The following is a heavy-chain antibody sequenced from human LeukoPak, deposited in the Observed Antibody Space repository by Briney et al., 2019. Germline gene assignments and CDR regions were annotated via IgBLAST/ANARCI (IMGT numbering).Heavy chain of an antibody. CDR2: ISAYNGNT. CDR3: ARDYGGNPSSY. CDR1: GYTFTSYG. D-gene: IGHD1-26*01. Sequence: GASVKVSCKASGYTFTSYGISWVRQAPGQGLEWMGWISAYNGNTNYAQKFQGRVTMTTDTSTGTVYMELRSLTSDDTAVYYCARDYGGNPSSYWGQGTLVTVSS. V-gene: IGHV1-18*01. J-gene: IGHJ4*02.